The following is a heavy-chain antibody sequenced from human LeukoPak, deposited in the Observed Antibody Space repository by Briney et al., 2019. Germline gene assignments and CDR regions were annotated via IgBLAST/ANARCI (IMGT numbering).Heavy chain of an antibody. Sequence: PSETLSLTCTVSADSISSFYWSWLRQPPGKGLEWIGYIYYTGNTNYNPSLKSRVTISVDTSRNQFSLKLTSVTAADTAVYCCATLAGYIYGVTSDFWGQGTLVTVSS. D-gene: IGHD5-18*01. V-gene: IGHV4-59*08. J-gene: IGHJ4*02. CDR1: ADSISSFY. CDR2: IYYTGNT. CDR3: ATLAGYIYGVTSDF.